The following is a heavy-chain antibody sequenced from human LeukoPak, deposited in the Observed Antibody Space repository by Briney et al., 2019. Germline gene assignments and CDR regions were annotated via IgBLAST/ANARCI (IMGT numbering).Heavy chain of an antibody. CDR2: ISGSGGST. CDR1: GFTFSSYA. Sequence: GGSLRLSCAASGFTFSSYAMSWVRQAPGKGLEWVSAISGSGGSTYYADSVRGRFTISRDNSKNTLYLQMNSLRAEDTAVYYCAKGRDTMVRGVILTFDPWGQGTLVTVSS. J-gene: IGHJ5*02. CDR3: AKGRDTMVRGVILTFDP. D-gene: IGHD3-10*01. V-gene: IGHV3-23*01.